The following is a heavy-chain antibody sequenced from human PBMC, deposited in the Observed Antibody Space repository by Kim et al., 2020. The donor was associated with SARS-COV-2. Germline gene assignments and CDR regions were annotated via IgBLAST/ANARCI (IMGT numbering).Heavy chain of an antibody. CDR1: GFTFSNYW. D-gene: IGHD6-13*01. Sequence: GGSLRLSCADAGFTFSNYWMNWGRQDQGKGLEGVANIKRDGSEKYYVDSVRGRFTISRDNAQNSLFLQMNSLRVEDTAVYYCTSWGAGNYWGPGTLVTVSS. CDR3: TSWGAGNY. V-gene: IGHV3-7*01. J-gene: IGHJ4*02. CDR2: IKRDGSEK.